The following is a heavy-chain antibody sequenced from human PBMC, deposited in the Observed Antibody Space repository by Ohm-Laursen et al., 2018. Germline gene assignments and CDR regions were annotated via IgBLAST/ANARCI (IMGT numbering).Heavy chain of an antibody. J-gene: IGHJ6*02. CDR2: ISGSGGST. CDR1: GLTFSSYA. V-gene: IGHV3-23*01. D-gene: IGHD6-6*01. CDR3: ARARPPTYYYGMDV. Sequence: SLRLSCAAPGLTFSSYAMSWVRQAPGKGLEWVSAISGSGGSTYYADSGKGRFTISRDNSKNTLYLQMNSLRAEDTAVYYCARARPPTYYYGMDVWGQGTTVTVSS.